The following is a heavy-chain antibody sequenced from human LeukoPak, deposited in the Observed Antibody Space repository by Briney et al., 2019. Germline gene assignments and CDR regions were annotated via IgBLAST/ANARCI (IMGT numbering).Heavy chain of an antibody. Sequence: ASVKVSCKASGYTFTSYDVNWVRQATGQGLEWMGWKNPNSGNTGYAQKFQGRVTMTRNTSISTAYMELSSLRSEDTAVYYCARALWFGESWNDYWGQGTLVTVSS. D-gene: IGHD3-10*01. V-gene: IGHV1-8*01. J-gene: IGHJ4*02. CDR1: GYTFTSYD. CDR2: KNPNSGNT. CDR3: ARALWFGESWNDY.